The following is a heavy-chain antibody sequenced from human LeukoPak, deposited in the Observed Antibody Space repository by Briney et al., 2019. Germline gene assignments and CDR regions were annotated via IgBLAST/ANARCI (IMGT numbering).Heavy chain of an antibody. J-gene: IGHJ4*02. Sequence: SETLTLTCTVSGGTISSYYWSWIRQPPGKGLEWIGYIYYGGSTNYNASLKGRVTISGDTSKNQFYLKMSPLTAADTAMYYCASKVAYCSGGSCYGYFDYWGQGTLVIVSS. D-gene: IGHD2-15*01. CDR3: ASKVAYCSGGSCYGYFDY. CDR2: IYYGGST. CDR1: GGTISSYY. V-gene: IGHV4-59*08.